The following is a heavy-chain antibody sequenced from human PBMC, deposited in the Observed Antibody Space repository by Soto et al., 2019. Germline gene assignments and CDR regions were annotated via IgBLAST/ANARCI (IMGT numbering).Heavy chain of an antibody. Sequence: SETLSLTCTVSGAALSSGVDFYTWVRHPPGKGLEWLGYIYYSGVTNYNPSLKSRVTISLDKSKSQFSLRLISVTAADTAVYYCTREQSDDNYFDPWGQATLVTVSS. J-gene: IGHJ5*02. V-gene: IGHV4-61*08. CDR2: IYYSGVT. CDR1: GAALSSGVDF. D-gene: IGHD6-19*01. CDR3: TREQSDDNYFDP.